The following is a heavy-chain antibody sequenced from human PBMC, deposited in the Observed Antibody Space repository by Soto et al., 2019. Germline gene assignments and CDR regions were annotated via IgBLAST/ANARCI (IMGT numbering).Heavy chain of an antibody. CDR3: ALVGLFESGTSGYPVGF. Sequence: GGSLRLSCNASGFSFGTYLMTWVRQAPGQGLEWVSSISGNGFDTYYADSVKGRFTISRDNSKNRLFLQMNSLRADDTALYYFALVGLFESGTSGYPVGFLGEEAVVT. V-gene: IGHV3-23*01. J-gene: IGHJ4*02. D-gene: IGHD3-22*01. CDR2: ISGNGFDT. CDR1: GFSFGTYL.